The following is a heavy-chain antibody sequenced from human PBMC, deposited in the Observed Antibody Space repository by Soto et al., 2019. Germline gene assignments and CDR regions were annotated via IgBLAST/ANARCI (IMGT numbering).Heavy chain of an antibody. CDR1: GFIFSNYV. D-gene: IGHD1-26*01. Sequence: EVQLVESGGDLVQPGGSLRLSCAASGFIFSNYVMSWVRQAPGKGLEWVSSISDSGGTSYYADSVKGRFTISRDNSKNTLYLQMNSLRAEDTAIYYCAKRPRALLTFDYWGQGTLVTVSS. V-gene: IGHV3-23*04. CDR2: ISDSGGTS. J-gene: IGHJ4*02. CDR3: AKRPRALLTFDY.